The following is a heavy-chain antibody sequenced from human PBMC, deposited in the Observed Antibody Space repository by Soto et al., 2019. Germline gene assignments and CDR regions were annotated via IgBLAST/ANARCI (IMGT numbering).Heavy chain of an antibody. CDR1: GGSISSDSYY. CDR2: ISYSGST. D-gene: IGHD3-10*01. J-gene: IGHJ6*02. Sequence: SETLSLTCTVSGGSISSDSYYWGWIRQSPEKGLEWIASISYSGSTYYNPTLKSRLIISVDTSKSQFSLKLSSVTAADTAVYYCARENYYGSGTYFRLDVWGQGTRVTVSS. CDR3: ARENYYGSGTYFRLDV. V-gene: IGHV4-39*07.